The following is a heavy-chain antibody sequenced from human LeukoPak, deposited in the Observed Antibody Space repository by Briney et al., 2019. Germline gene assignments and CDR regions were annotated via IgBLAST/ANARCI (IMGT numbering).Heavy chain of an antibody. CDR2: ISGGGDST. J-gene: IGHJ4*02. Sequence: GESLRLSCAAPGFTFGNYAMTWVRQAPGKGLGWVSGISGGGDSTFYADTGKGRFTLSRDNSKNTLYLQMNSLRAEDTALYYCARGWQQLGEWGQGTLVTVSS. D-gene: IGHD3-16*01. V-gene: IGHV3-23*01. CDR1: GFTFGNYA. CDR3: ARGWQQLGE.